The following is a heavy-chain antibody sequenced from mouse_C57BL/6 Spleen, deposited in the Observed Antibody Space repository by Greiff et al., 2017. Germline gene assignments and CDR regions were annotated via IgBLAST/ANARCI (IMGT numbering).Heavy chain of an antibody. CDR1: GFTFSSYG. V-gene: IGHV5-6*01. D-gene: IGHD4-1*01. CDR3: ARQGLGLNY. J-gene: IGHJ4*01. CDR2: ISSGGSYT. Sequence: EVQVVESGGDLVKPGGSLKLSCAASGFTFSSYGMSWVRQTPDKRLEWVATISSGGSYTYYPDSVKGRFTISRDNAKNTLYLQMSSLKSEDTAMYYCARQGLGLNYWGQGTSVTVSS.